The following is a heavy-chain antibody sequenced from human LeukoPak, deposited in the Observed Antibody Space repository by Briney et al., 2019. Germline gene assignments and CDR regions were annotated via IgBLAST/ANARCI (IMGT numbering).Heavy chain of an antibody. J-gene: IGHJ3*02. CDR1: GYTFTSYD. V-gene: IGHV1-8*03. CDR2: MNPNSGNT. CDR3: ARDKGAFDI. Sequence: ASVKVSCKXSGYTFTSYDINWVRQATGQGLEWMGWMNPNSGNTGYPQKFQGRVTITRNTSISTAYMELSSLRSEDTAVYYCARDKGAFDIWGQGTMVTVSS.